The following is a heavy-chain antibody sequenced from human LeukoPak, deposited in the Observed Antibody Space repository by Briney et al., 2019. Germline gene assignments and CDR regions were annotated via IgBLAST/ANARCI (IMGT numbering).Heavy chain of an antibody. J-gene: IGHJ4*02. Sequence: ASVKVSCKASGGTFSSYAISWVRQAPGQGLEWMGIINPSGGSTSYAQKFQGRVTMTRDTSTSTVYMELSSLRSDDSAVYYCARDMYDISGRADYWGQGTRVTVSS. V-gene: IGHV1-46*01. CDR3: ARDMYDISGRADY. CDR1: GGTFSSYA. D-gene: IGHD3-22*01. CDR2: INPSGGST.